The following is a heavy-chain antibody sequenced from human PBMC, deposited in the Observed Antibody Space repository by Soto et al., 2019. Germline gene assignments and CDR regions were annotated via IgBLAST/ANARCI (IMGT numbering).Heavy chain of an antibody. V-gene: IGHV3-30-3*01. CDR3: VRTIAVAGRDAFDM. CDR2: ILSDGSKQ. J-gene: IGHJ3*02. D-gene: IGHD6-19*01. Sequence: GGSLRLSCAASRFTFSYYAMHWIRQAPGKGLEWVAVILSDGSKQYYAESVKGRFTISRDNSKSTLYLQMNSLRVEDAAVYYFVRTIAVAGRDAFDMWGRGTMVTVSS. CDR1: RFTFSYYA.